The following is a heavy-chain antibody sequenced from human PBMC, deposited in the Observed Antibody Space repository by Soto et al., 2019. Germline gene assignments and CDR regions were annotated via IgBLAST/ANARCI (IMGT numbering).Heavy chain of an antibody. Sequence: GSLRLSCAASGFTFSGSAMHWVRQASGKGLEWVGRIRSKANSYATAYAASVKGRFTISRDDSKNTAYLQMNSLKTEDTAVYYCLTYYYDSSGPVWGQGTLVTVSS. CDR3: LTYYYDSSGPV. CDR1: GFTFSGSA. J-gene: IGHJ4*02. V-gene: IGHV3-73*01. D-gene: IGHD3-22*01. CDR2: IRSKANSYAT.